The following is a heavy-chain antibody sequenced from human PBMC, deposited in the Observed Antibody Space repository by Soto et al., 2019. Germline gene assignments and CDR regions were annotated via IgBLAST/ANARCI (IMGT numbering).Heavy chain of an antibody. J-gene: IGHJ3*01. CDR1: GSTFSSYG. D-gene: IGHD3-10*01. Sequence: SGGSLRLSCAASGSTFSSYGMHWVRQAPGKGLVWVSRIDNDGSGTSYADSVKGRFTISRDNAKNKLYLQMNSLRVEDTAVYYCTRDRGYPDSFALWGQGTMVT. V-gene: IGHV3-74*01. CDR2: IDNDGSGT. CDR3: TRDRGYPDSFAL.